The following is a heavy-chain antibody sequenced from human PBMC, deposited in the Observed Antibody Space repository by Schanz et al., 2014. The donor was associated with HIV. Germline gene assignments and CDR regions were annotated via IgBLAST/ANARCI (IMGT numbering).Heavy chain of an antibody. V-gene: IGHV1-69*01. J-gene: IGHJ4*02. CDR3: ASSRPMGLEIDF. Sequence: QVQLVQSGAELKKPGASVKVSCKASGYTFTSYYIHWVRQAPGQGLEWLGLIMPKFGTENYAQKYQGRVTLTADESTSTAYMELSSLKSEDTAMYYCASSRPMGLEIDFWGQGTLVTVSS. D-gene: IGHD1-1*01. CDR1: GYTFTSYY. CDR2: IMPKFGTE.